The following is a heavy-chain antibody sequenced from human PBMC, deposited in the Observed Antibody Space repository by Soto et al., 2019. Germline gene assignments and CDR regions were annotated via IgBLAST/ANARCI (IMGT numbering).Heavy chain of an antibody. CDR3: VRGGNPYHYATSGPGTFDK. D-gene: IGHD3-22*01. CDR2: TSFSGYT. J-gene: IGHJ4*02. Sequence: QVQLQESGPGLVKPSQTLSLTCTVSGDSVSGGDSYWSWIRQPPGKALEWIGYTSFSGYTSYTPSLKRRVTISVDMSKSQFSLRPTSVTAADTAIYYCVRGGNPYHYATSGPGTFDKWGQGTLVSVSS. V-gene: IGHV4-30-4*01. CDR1: GDSVSGGDSY.